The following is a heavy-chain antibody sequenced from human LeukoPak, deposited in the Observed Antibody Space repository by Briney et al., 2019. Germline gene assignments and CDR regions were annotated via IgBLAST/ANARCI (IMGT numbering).Heavy chain of an antibody. V-gene: IGHV3-21*01. CDR3: ARDETPYY. CDR2: ISSSYI. D-gene: IGHD4-23*01. J-gene: IGHJ4*02. Sequence: TGGSLRLSCAASGFTFSSYSMNWVRQAPGKGLEWVSSISSSYIYYADSVQGRFTISRDNAKNSLYLQMNSLRAEDTAVYYCARDETPYYWGQGTLVTVSS. CDR1: GFTFSSYS.